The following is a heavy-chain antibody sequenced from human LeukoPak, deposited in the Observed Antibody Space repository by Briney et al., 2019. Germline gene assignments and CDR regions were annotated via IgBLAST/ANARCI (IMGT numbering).Heavy chain of an antibody. Sequence: PSETLSLTCTVSGGSISSYYWSWIRQPPGKGLEWIGHIYYSGSTNYNPSLKSRVTISVDTSKNQFSLKLSSVTAADTAVYYCARDVIAGTGFDYWGQGTLVTVSS. CDR1: GGSISSYY. CDR3: ARDVIAGTGFDY. J-gene: IGHJ4*02. D-gene: IGHD1-1*01. V-gene: IGHV4-59*01. CDR2: IYYSGST.